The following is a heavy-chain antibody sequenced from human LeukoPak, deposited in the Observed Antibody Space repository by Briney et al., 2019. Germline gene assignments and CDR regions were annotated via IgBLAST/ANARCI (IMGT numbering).Heavy chain of an antibody. CDR1: GGSISSSSYH. CDR3: ARHDPSEV. CDR2: IYYSGST. V-gene: IGHV4-39*01. J-gene: IGHJ4*02. D-gene: IGHD1-26*01. Sequence: PSETLSLTCTVSGGSISSSSYHWGWIPQPPGKGLEWIGSIYYSGSTYYNPSLKSRITISVDTSKNQFSLKLSSVTAADTAVYYCARHDPSEVWGQGTLVTVSS.